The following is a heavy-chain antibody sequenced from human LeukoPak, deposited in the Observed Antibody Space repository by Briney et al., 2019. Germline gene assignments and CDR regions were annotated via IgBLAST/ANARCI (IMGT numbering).Heavy chain of an antibody. D-gene: IGHD5-18*01. Sequence: SETLSLTCTVSGGSISSYYWSWIRQPPGKGLEWIGYIYYSGSTNYNPSLKSRVTISVDTSKNQFSLKLSSVTAADTAVYYCASYSGYSYGFSYYYYYMDVWGKGTTVTVSS. CDR1: GGSISSYY. CDR2: IYYSGST. J-gene: IGHJ6*03. V-gene: IGHV4-59*01. CDR3: ASYSGYSYGFSYYYYYMDV.